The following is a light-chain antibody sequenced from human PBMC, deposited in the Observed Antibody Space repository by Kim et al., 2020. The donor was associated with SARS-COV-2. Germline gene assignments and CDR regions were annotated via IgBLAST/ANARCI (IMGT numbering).Light chain of an antibody. V-gene: IGKV3-20*01. CDR2: GSY. CDR1: RTVSTPF. Sequence: LSPGERATLSCKASRTVSTPFLAWYHQKPGQRPRLVIYGSYNRATDIPDRFSGSASGTDFTLTISRLEPEDFAVYYCQQYGTAPYTFGRGTKLEI. J-gene: IGKJ2*01. CDR3: QQYGTAPYT.